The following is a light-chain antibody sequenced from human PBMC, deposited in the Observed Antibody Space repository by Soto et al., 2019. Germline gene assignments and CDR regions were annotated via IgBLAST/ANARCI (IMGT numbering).Light chain of an antibody. CDR2: AAS. V-gene: IGKV1-39*01. CDR1: QTIKNY. CDR3: QQTYSTPQT. J-gene: IGKJ1*01. Sequence: DIQMTQSPSSLSASVGDRVTITCRASQTIKNYLNWYQQKPGKAPKLLMYAASSLQSGVPSRFSGSGSGTEFTLTISSLQPEDRATYYCQQTYSTPQTFGPGTKVEIK.